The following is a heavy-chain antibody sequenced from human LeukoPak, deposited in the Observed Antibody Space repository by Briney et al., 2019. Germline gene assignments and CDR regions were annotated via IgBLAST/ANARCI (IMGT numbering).Heavy chain of an antibody. CDR2: ISGSGSSI. J-gene: IGHJ4*02. Sequence: TAGGSLRLSCAASGFTFSDHYMTWIRQAPGKGLEWISYISGSGSSIYYADSVKGRFTISRDNARNSLYLQMNSLRAEDTAVYYCSREPRLLDYWGQGTLVTVSS. V-gene: IGHV3-11*04. CDR1: GFTFSDHY. CDR3: SREPRLLDY. D-gene: IGHD1-26*01.